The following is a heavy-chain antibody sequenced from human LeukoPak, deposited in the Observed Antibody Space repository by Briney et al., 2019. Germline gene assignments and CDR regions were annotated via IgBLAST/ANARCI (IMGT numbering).Heavy chain of an antibody. CDR3: ARGGNSWWYFDL. Sequence: GGSLRLSCAASGFTFSRYAMSWVRQAPGQGLEWVSPISVIGGSTYYADSVKGRFTISRDNSKNTLYLQMNGLRAEDTAVYYCARGGNSWWYFDLWGRGTLVTVSS. D-gene: IGHD4-23*01. V-gene: IGHV3-23*01. CDR2: ISVIGGST. CDR1: GFTFSRYA. J-gene: IGHJ2*01.